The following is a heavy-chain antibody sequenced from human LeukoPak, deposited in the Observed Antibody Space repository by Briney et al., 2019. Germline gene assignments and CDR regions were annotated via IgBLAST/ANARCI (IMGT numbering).Heavy chain of an antibody. CDR2: IIPVFGTP. CDR3: ARRGGYCSGGTCYHDY. V-gene: IGHV1-69*13. Sequence: ASVKVSCKASGGTFSSYSITWVRQAPGQGLEWMGGIIPVFGTPIYAQMFQGRVTITAEESMSTAYMELSSLRSEDTAVYYCARRGGYCSGGTCYHDYWGQGTLVTVSS. CDR1: GGTFSSYS. D-gene: IGHD2-15*01. J-gene: IGHJ4*02.